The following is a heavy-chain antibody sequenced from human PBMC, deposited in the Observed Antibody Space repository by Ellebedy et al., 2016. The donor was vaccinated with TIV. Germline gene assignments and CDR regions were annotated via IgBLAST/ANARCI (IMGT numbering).Heavy chain of an antibody. V-gene: IGHV4-59*08. CDR1: GGSFSGYY. CDR2: IYYSGST. CDR3: ARTEEGTVTLDY. Sequence: MPSETLSLTCAVYGGSFSGYYWSWIRQPPGKGLEWIGYIYYSGSTNYNPSLKSRVTISVDTSKNQFSLKLSSVTAADTAVYYCARTEEGTVTLDYWGQGTLVTVSS. J-gene: IGHJ4*02. D-gene: IGHD4-17*01.